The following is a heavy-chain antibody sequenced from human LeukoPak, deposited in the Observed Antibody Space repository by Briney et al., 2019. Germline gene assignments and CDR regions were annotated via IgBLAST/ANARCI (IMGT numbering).Heavy chain of an antibody. D-gene: IGHD6-13*01. Sequence: GASVKVSCKASGYTFTSYGISWVRQAPGQGLEWMGWISAYNGNTNYAQKLQGRVTMTTDTSTSTAYMELRSLRSDDTAVYYCARDRSHVPSGYSSSWYVRNYYGMDVWGQGTTVTVSS. V-gene: IGHV1-18*01. J-gene: IGHJ6*02. CDR3: ARDRSHVPSGYSSSWYVRNYYGMDV. CDR1: GYTFTSYG. CDR2: ISAYNGNT.